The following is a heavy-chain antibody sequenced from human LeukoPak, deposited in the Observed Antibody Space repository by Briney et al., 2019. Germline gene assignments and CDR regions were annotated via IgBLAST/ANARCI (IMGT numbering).Heavy chain of an antibody. Sequence: ASVHVSCQASGGTFSYTAISWVRPAPGQGLEWMGGIIPLFGTTNYPQKFQGRVTFSKNDSATTAYMELSGLRYDDTAMYYCARAAYYDFWSEHNYFGPWGQGSVVTVSS. CDR1: GGTFSYTA. J-gene: IGHJ5*02. CDR2: IIPLFGTT. D-gene: IGHD3-3*01. V-gene: IGHV1-69*05. CDR3: ARAAYYDFWSEHNYFGP.